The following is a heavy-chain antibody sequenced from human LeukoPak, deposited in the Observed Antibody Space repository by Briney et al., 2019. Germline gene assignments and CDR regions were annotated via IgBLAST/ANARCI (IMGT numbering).Heavy chain of an antibody. J-gene: IGHJ3*02. CDR2: IKDGSGTT. CDR3: TTDLSFRNVEMSFIRENTLDM. CDR1: GFSFNNAW. V-gene: IGHV3-15*01. Sequence: GGSLRLSCAASGFSFNNAWMTWVRQAPGKGLEWFGRIKDGSGTTDYAAPVKGRFTISRDDSKNTLYLQMSSLKTEDTAVYYCTTDLSFRNVEMSFIRENTLDMWGQGTMVTVSS. D-gene: IGHD5-24*01.